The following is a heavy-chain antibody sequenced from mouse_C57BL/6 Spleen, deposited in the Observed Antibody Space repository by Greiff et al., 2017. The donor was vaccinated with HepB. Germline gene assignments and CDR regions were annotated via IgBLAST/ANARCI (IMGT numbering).Heavy chain of an antibody. J-gene: IGHJ1*03. V-gene: IGHV14-3*01. D-gene: IGHD1-1*01. CDR1: GFNIKNTY. Sequence: VQLQQSVAELVRPGASVKLSCTASGFNIKNTYMHWVKQRPEQGLEWIGRIDPANGNTKYAPKFQGKATITADTSANTAYLQLSSLTSEDTAIYYCARAITTVVASYWYFDVWGTGTTVTVSS. CDR3: ARAITTVVASYWYFDV. CDR2: IDPANGNT.